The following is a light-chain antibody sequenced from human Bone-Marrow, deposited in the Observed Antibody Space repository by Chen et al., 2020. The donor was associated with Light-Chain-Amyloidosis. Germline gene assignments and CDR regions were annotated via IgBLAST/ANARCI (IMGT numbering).Light chain of an antibody. CDR3: GAWDISLSGRV. CDR1: SSNIGKNY. Sequence: QSALTQPPSLSAAPGQNVTISCSGSSSNIGKNYVSWYQQLPGTAPKLLIYDSNKRPSGIPARFSGTQSRTSAALGITGLQTGDEADYICGAWDISLSGRVFGGGTRLTVL. CDR2: DSN. J-gene: IGLJ3*02. V-gene: IGLV1-51*01.